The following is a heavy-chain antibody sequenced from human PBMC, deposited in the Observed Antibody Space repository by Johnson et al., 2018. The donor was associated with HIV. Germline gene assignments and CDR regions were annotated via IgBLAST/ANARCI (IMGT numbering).Heavy chain of an antibody. Sequence: HVQLVESGGGLVKPGGSLRLSCAASGFTFKDYYMNWVRRTPGKGLEWVSHISSSGSTKYYADSVKGRFTISRDNAKKTLYLEMNSLRVDDTAVYYCARESTAWGGDYVGYGLDVWGQGTLVAVSS. V-gene: IGHV3-11*04. CDR2: ISSSGSTK. D-gene: IGHD5-18*01. J-gene: IGHJ3*01. CDR3: ARESTAWGGDYVGYGLDV. CDR1: GFTFKDYY.